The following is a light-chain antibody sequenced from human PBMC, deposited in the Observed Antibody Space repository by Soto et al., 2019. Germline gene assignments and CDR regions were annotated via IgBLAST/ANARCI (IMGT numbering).Light chain of an antibody. J-gene: IGLJ1*01. CDR2: DVS. CDR1: SSDVGGYNY. V-gene: IGLV2-14*01. Sequence: QSVLTQPASVSGSPGQSITISCTGTSSDVGGYNYVSWYQQHPGKAPKLMIYDVSNRPSGVSNRFSGSKSGNTASLTISGLQSDDEADYYCSSYTRSSTGVFGTGTQLTVL. CDR3: SSYTRSSTGV.